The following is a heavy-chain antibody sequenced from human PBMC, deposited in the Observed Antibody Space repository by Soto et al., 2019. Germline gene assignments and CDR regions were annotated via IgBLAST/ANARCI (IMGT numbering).Heavy chain of an antibody. CDR1: GFTFSSYS. Sequence: GGSLRLSCAASGFTFSSYSMNWVRQAPGKGLEWVSYISSSSSTIYYADSVRGRFTISRDNAKNSLYLQMNSLRDEDTAVYYCAREGRRVVSYYYYSGMDVWGQGTTVTVSS. CDR3: AREGRRVVSYYYYSGMDV. D-gene: IGHD2-8*02. CDR2: ISSSSSTI. J-gene: IGHJ6*02. V-gene: IGHV3-48*02.